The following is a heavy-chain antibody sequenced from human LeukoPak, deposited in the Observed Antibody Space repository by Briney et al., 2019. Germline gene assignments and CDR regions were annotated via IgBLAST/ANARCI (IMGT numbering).Heavy chain of an antibody. V-gene: IGHV1-69*04. J-gene: IGHJ4*02. Sequence: SVKASCKASGGTFSSYAISWVRQAPGQGLEWMGRIIPILGIANYAQKFQGRVTITADKSTSTAYMELSSLRSEDTAVYYCARAGYSSSWYLFDYWGQGTLVTVSS. D-gene: IGHD6-13*01. CDR3: ARAGYSSSWYLFDY. CDR1: GGTFSSYA. CDR2: IIPILGIA.